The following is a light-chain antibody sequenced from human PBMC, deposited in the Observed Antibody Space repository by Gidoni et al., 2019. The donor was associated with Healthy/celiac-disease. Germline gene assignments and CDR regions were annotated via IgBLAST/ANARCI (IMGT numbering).Light chain of an antibody. CDR2: DAS. CDR3: QQYDNLPLT. J-gene: IGKJ4*01. V-gene: IGKV1-33*01. Sequence: DSKITQSPSSLSASVGDRVTITCRTSQDISNYLNWYQQKPGKAPKLLIYDASNLETGVPSRFSGSGSGTDFTFTISSLQAEDIAAYYCQQYDNLPLTFGEGTKVEIK. CDR1: QDISNY.